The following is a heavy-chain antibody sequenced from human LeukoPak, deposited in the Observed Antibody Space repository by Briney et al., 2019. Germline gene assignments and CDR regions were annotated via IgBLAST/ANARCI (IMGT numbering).Heavy chain of an antibody. D-gene: IGHD2-15*01. CDR1: GFTFSSYA. Sequence: GRSLRLFCAASGFTFSSYAMSCVRHAPGRGLEWVSAISGSGGSTSHADSVKGLFTISRDNSKNTVHLQMNSLRAEDTAVYHCARQLGYCSGGSCHFDNWGQGTLVTVSS. J-gene: IGHJ4*02. V-gene: IGHV3-23*01. CDR3: ARQLGYCSGGSCHFDN. CDR2: ISGSGGST.